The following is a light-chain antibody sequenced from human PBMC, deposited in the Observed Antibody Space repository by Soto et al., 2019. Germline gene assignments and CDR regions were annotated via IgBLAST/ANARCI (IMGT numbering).Light chain of an antibody. Sequence: DIQMTQSPSSLSASVGDRVTITCRASQTISSFLNWYQQKPGSAPKLLIYTASSLQSGVPSRFSGSGSGTDFTLTISSLQPEDSATYYCQQSYSTPLTFGGGTKVAIK. CDR3: QQSYSTPLT. V-gene: IGKV1-39*01. CDR2: TAS. J-gene: IGKJ4*01. CDR1: QTISSF.